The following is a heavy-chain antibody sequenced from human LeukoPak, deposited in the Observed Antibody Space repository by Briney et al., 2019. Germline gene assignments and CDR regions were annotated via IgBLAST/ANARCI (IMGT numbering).Heavy chain of an antibody. CDR3: ARARTNYYYDSSGYYRDAFDI. J-gene: IGHJ3*02. V-gene: IGHV3-48*03. CDR1: GFTFSSYE. CDR2: ISSSGSTI. Sequence: GGSLRLSCAASGFTFSSYEMNWIRQAPGKGLEWVSYISSSGSTIYYADSVKGRFTISRANAQNSMYLQMSSLRAEDTAVYYCARARTNYYYDSSGYYRDAFDIWGQGTMVTVSS. D-gene: IGHD3-22*01.